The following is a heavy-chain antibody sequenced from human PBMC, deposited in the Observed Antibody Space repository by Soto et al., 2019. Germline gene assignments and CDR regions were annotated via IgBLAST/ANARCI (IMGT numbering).Heavy chain of an antibody. CDR3: ARGVDSWSGYLF. J-gene: IGHJ4*02. D-gene: IGHD3-3*01. CDR1: GGSFDVYY. CDR2: IHHSGST. Sequence: PSETLSLTCSLYGGSFDVYYWSWIRQSPGKGLEWIGEIHHSGSTKYNPSLKSRVSLSVDTSTKQFSLKMTSMTAADRGVYYCARGVDSWSGYLFWGQGTPVTVS. V-gene: IGHV4-34*01.